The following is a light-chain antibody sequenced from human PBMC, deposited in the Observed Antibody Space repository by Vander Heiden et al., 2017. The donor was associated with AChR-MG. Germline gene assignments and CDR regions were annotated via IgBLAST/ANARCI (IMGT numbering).Light chain of an antibody. CDR3: ATWDDRLKADV. Sequence: QSVLTQPPSASETPGQRVTISCSGGSSNVGSNTVSWYQHLPRTAPRLRILTKEHRPSGVPDRFSGSKSGTAASLAISGLQSEDEADYYCATWDDRLKADVFGTGTTVTVL. CDR2: TKE. V-gene: IGLV1-44*01. CDR1: SSNVGSNT. J-gene: IGLJ1*01.